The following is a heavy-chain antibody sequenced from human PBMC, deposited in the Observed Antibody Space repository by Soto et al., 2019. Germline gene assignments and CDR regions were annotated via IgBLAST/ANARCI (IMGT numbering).Heavy chain of an antibody. CDR3: ARLRQLVGYFYYYMDV. D-gene: IGHD6-6*01. Sequence: QVQLLQSGAEVKKPGASVKVSCKASGYTFTNYGITWVRQAPGQGLERMGWIAAYNGETHYTERLQGRVTMTTDTSTSTAYMELRGLRSDDTAVYYCARLRQLVGYFYYYMDVWGKGTTVTVSS. CDR1: GYTFTNYG. J-gene: IGHJ6*03. V-gene: IGHV1-18*01. CDR2: IAAYNGET.